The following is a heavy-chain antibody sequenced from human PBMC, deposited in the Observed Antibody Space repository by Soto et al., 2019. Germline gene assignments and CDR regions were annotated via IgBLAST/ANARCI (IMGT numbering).Heavy chain of an antibody. CDR3: ARDPSSYYDSSGYYDY. CDR2: ISGSGGST. V-gene: IGHV3-23*01. CDR1: GFTFSSYA. J-gene: IGHJ4*02. D-gene: IGHD3-22*01. Sequence: GSLRLSCAASGFTFSSYAMSWVRQAPGKGLEWVSGISGSGGSTNYADSVKGRFTISRDNAKNTLYLQMNSLRAEDTAVYYCARDPSSYYDSSGYYDYWGQGTLVTVSS.